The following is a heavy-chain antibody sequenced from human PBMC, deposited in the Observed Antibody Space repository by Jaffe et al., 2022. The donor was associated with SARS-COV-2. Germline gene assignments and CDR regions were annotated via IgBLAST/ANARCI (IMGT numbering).Heavy chain of an antibody. CDR3: ARANGLCSSTSCYTDYYYGMDV. CDR1: GFTFSSYS. V-gene: IGHV3-21*01. Sequence: EVQLVESGGGLVKPGGSLRLSCAASGFTFSSYSMNWVRQAPGKGLEWVSSISSSSSYIYYADSVKGRFTISRDNAKNSLYLQMNSLRAEDTAVYYCARANGLCSSTSCYTDYYYGMDVWGQGTTVTVSS. D-gene: IGHD2-2*02. CDR2: ISSSSSYI. J-gene: IGHJ6*02.